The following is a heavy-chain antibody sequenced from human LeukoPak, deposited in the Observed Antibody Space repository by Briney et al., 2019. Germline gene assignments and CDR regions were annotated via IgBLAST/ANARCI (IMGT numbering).Heavy chain of an antibody. D-gene: IGHD6-25*01. J-gene: IGHJ4*02. CDR1: GFTFSSYA. CDR2: ISGSGGST. Sequence: GGSLRLSCAASGFTFSSYAMSWVRQAPGKGLEWVSAISGSGGSTYYADSVKGRFTISRDNSKNTLYLQMNSLRAEDTAVYYCAKAERPAIARCGNDYWGQGTLVTVSS. CDR3: AKAERPAIARCGNDY. V-gene: IGHV3-23*01.